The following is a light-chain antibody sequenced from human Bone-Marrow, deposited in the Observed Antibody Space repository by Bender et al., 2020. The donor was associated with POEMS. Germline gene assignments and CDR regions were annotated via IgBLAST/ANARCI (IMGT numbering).Light chain of an antibody. CDR1: SSDVGGYNF. CDR2: EDH. J-gene: IGLJ3*02. CDR3: CSYAGSHILV. Sequence: SALTQPASVSGSPGQSITISCTGTSSDVGGYNFVSWYQQHPGKAPKLMIFEDHKRPSGVSNRFSASKSGNTASLTISGLQTEDEADYYCCSYAGSHILVFGGGTKLTVL. V-gene: IGLV2-23*01.